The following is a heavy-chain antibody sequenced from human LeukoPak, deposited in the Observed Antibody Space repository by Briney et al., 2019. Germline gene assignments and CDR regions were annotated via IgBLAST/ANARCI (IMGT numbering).Heavy chain of an antibody. CDR1: GYTFTSYG. CDR2: ISAYNGNT. V-gene: IGHV1-18*01. Sequence: ASVKVSCKASGYTFTSYGISWERQAPGQGLEWMGWISAYNGNTNYAQKLQGRVTMTTDTSTSTAYMELRSLRSDDTAVYYCARVPMIVVVDYYYYYGMDVWGQGTTVTVSS. D-gene: IGHD3-22*01. J-gene: IGHJ6*02. CDR3: ARVPMIVVVDYYYYYGMDV.